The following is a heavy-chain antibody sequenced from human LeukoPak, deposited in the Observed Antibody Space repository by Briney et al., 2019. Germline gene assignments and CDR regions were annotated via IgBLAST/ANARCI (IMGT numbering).Heavy chain of an antibody. CDR1: GYTFTSYD. Sequence: ASVRVSCKASGYTFTSYDINWVRQATGQGLEWMGWMNPNSGNTGYAQKFQGRVTMTRNTSISTAYMELSSLRSEDTAVYYCARDLSVARGSVWVLWGQGTLVTVSS. CDR3: ARDLSVARGSVWVL. J-gene: IGHJ4*02. V-gene: IGHV1-8*01. D-gene: IGHD3-10*01. CDR2: MNPNSGNT.